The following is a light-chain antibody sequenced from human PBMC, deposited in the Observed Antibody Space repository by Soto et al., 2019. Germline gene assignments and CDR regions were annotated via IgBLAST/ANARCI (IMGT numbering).Light chain of an antibody. CDR3: QQSYSTLI. CDR1: QSISTY. J-gene: IGKJ5*01. Sequence: DIQMTQSPSSLSASVGDRVTITCRASQSISTYLNWYQQKPGKAPKLLIYAASNLQSGVPSRFSGSGSGTDFTLTISSLHPEDFATYYCQQSYSTLIFGQGTRLEIK. V-gene: IGKV1-39*01. CDR2: AAS.